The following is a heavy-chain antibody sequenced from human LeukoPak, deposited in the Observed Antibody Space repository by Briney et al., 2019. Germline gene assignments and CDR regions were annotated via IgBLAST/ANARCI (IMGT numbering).Heavy chain of an antibody. V-gene: IGHV3-23*01. D-gene: IGHD2-15*01. Sequence: PGRSLRLSCAASGFTLDDYAMHWVRQAPGKGLEWVSAISGSGGSTYYADSVKGRFTISRDNSRNTLYLQMNSLRAEDTAVYYCAKVPAADNNYYYYYMDVWGKGTTVTVSS. J-gene: IGHJ6*03. CDR1: GFTLDDYA. CDR2: ISGSGGST. CDR3: AKVPAADNNYYYYYMDV.